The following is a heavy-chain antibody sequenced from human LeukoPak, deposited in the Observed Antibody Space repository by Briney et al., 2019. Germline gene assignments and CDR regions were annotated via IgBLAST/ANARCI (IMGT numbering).Heavy chain of an antibody. CDR1: GFSFNTYG. J-gene: IGHJ5*01. Sequence: GGSLRLSCAASGFSFNTYGMHWVRQAPDKGLEWVAVIPFDSSNKYYTDSVRGRFTISRDNSKNTLYLQMNSLRPEDTAVYYCARNRIPTSITPDSWGLGTLVTVSS. CDR2: IPFDSSNK. CDR3: ARNRIPTSITPDS. V-gene: IGHV3-30*03. D-gene: IGHD2-2*02.